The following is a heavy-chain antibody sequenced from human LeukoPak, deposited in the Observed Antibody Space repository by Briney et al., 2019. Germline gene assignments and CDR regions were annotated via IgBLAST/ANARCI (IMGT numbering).Heavy chain of an antibody. CDR3: ARGYCSGGSCYKGGGDYFDY. V-gene: IGHV1-69*05. D-gene: IGHD2-15*01. Sequence: AASVKVSCKASGGTFSSYAISWVRQAPGQGLEWMGGIIPIFGTANYAQKFQGRVTITTDESTRTAYMELSSLRSEDTAVYYCARGYCSGGSCYKGGGDYFDYWGQGTLVTVSS. J-gene: IGHJ4*02. CDR2: IIPIFGTA. CDR1: GGTFSSYA.